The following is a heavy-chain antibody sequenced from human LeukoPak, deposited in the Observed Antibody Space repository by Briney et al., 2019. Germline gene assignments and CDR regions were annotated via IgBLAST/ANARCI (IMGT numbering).Heavy chain of an antibody. CDR1: GYTFTGYY. CDR2: INPNSGGT. CDR3: ARDGRYSSSWVGWFDP. D-gene: IGHD6-13*01. J-gene: IGHJ5*02. Sequence: ASVTVSCEASGYTFTGYYMHWVRQAPGQGLEWMGWINPNSGGTNYAQKFQGRVTMTRDTSISTAYMELSRLRSDDTAVYYCARDGRYSSSWVGWFDPWGQGTLVTVSS. V-gene: IGHV1-2*02.